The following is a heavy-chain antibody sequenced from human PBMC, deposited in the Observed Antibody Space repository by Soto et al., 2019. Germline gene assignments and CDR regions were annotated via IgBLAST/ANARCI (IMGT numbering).Heavy chain of an antibody. Sequence: SETLSLTCTVSGGSISRYYWSWIRQHPGKGLEWIGYIYYSGSTYYNPSLKSRVTISVDTSKNQFSLKLSSVTAADTAVYYCARAFLYSSSWYRWFDPRGQGTLVTVSS. CDR3: ARAFLYSSSWYRWFDP. V-gene: IGHV4-59*06. J-gene: IGHJ5*02. CDR1: GGSISRYY. D-gene: IGHD6-13*01. CDR2: IYYSGST.